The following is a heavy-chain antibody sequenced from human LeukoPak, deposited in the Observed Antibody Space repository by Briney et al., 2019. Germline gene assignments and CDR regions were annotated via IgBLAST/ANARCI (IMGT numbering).Heavy chain of an antibody. CDR1: GFNLGTYW. CDR2: ISYDGSNA. J-gene: IGHJ4*02. D-gene: IGHD3-10*01. V-gene: IGHV3-74*01. Sequence: GGSLRLSCAASGFNLGTYWMHWVRQAPGKGLVWVSRISYDGSNANYADFVKGRFTISRDNAKNSLYLQMNSLRAEDTALYYCARDSYGSGSYYYYFDYWGQGTLVTVSS. CDR3: ARDSYGSGSYYYYFDY.